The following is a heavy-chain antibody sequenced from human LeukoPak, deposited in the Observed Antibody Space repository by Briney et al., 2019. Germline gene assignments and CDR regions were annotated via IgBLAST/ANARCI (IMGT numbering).Heavy chain of an antibody. D-gene: IGHD5-24*01. J-gene: IGHJ4*02. Sequence: GGSLRLSCAASGFTFDDYAMHWVRQAPGKGLEWVSGISWNSGNIGYADSVKGRFTISGDNSKNTLYLQMNSLRAEDTAVYYCAREGMATTALGYWGQGTLVTVSS. V-gene: IGHV3-9*01. CDR2: ISWNSGNI. CDR1: GFTFDDYA. CDR3: AREGMATTALGY.